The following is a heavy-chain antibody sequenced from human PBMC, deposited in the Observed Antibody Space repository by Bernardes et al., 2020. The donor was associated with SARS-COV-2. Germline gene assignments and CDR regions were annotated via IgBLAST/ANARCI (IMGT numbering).Heavy chain of an antibody. Sequence: SETLSLTCTVSGGSISSHYWNWIRQPPGKGLEWIGYIYYSGSTNYNPSLKSRVTISVDTSKNQFSLKLSSVTAADTAVYYCARTNSGSYWWFDYWGQGTLVTVSS. D-gene: IGHD1-26*01. CDR1: GGSISSHY. V-gene: IGHV4-59*11. J-gene: IGHJ4*02. CDR2: IYYSGST. CDR3: ARTNSGSYWWFDY.